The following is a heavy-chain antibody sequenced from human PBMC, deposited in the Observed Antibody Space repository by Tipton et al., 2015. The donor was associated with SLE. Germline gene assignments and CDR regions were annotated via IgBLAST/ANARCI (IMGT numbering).Heavy chain of an antibody. CDR1: GGSISSGSYY. CDR2: IYTSGST. Sequence: LRLSCTVSGGSISSGSYYWSWIRQPAGKGLEWIGYIYTSGSTNYNPSLKSRVTISVDTSKNQFSLKLSSVTAADTAVYYCAREGGSGWYRFFDIWGQGTMVTVSS. J-gene: IGHJ3*02. D-gene: IGHD6-19*01. V-gene: IGHV4-61*09. CDR3: AREGGSGWYRFFDI.